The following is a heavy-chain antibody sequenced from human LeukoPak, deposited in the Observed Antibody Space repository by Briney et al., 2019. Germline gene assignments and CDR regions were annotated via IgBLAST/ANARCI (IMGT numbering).Heavy chain of an antibody. CDR1: GYTFTGYY. J-gene: IGHJ3*02. CDR2: INPNSGGT. Sequence: ASVKVSCKASGYTFTGYYMHWVRQAPGQGLEWIGWINPNSGGTNYAQKFQGRVTMTRDTSISTAYMELSRLRSDDTAVYYCARAWRTYYYDSSGYYSVTGDAFDIWGQGTMVTVSS. D-gene: IGHD3-22*01. V-gene: IGHV1-2*02. CDR3: ARAWRTYYYDSSGYYSVTGDAFDI.